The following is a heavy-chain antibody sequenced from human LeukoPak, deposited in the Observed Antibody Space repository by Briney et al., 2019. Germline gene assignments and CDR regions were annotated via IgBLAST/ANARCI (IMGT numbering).Heavy chain of an antibody. CDR2: VYTSGST. Sequence: PAETLSLTCTVSGGSIRSGSYYWRWIRQPAGKGLEWIVRVYTSGSTNYNPSLKSRVTISVDTSKNQFSLKLSSVTAADTAVYYCAGGVNIVRGTSKHFDYWGQGTLVTVSS. CDR1: GGSIRSGSYY. J-gene: IGHJ4*02. V-gene: IGHV4-61*02. D-gene: IGHD3-10*01. CDR3: AGGVNIVRGTSKHFDY.